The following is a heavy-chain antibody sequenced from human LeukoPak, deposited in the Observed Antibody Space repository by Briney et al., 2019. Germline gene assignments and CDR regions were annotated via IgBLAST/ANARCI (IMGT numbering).Heavy chain of an antibody. J-gene: IGHJ4*02. V-gene: IGHV3-7*01. Sequence: PGGSLRLSCAASGSTFSRFWMTWVRQAPGKGLDWVASMNEDGSEKYYADSVKGRFTISRDNAKNSLYLQMNGLRVEDTAVYFCARIRESGWELLIDYWGQGTLVTVSS. CDR3: ARIRESGWELLIDY. CDR2: MNEDGSEK. D-gene: IGHD6-19*01. CDR1: GSTFSRFW.